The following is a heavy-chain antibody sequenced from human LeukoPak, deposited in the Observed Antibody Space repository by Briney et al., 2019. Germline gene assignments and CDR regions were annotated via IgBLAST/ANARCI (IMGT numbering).Heavy chain of an antibody. CDR2: VNTNTGNP. CDR1: GGTFSSYA. D-gene: IGHD3-22*01. CDR3: ARDLHTYYYDSSGFSAAFDI. J-gene: IGHJ3*02. V-gene: IGHV7-4-1*02. Sequence: ASVKVSCKASGGTFSSYAISWVRQAPGQGLEWMGWVNTNTGNPTFAQGFTGRFVFSLDTSVSTAYLQISSLKAEDTAMYYCARDLHTYYYDSSGFSAAFDIWGQGTMVTVSS.